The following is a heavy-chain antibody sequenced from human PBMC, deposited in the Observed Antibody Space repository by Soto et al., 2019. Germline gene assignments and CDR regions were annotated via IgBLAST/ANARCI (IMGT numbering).Heavy chain of an antibody. Sequence: PXXSLKISCKGSGYSFTSYWIVWVRQMPGKGLEWMGIIYPGDSDTRYSPSFQGQVTISADKSISTAYLQWSSLKDSDTAMYYCARTESGYSYGFADVWGQGTTVTVSS. CDR2: IYPGDSDT. CDR3: ARTESGYSYGFADV. V-gene: IGHV5-51*01. D-gene: IGHD5-18*01. J-gene: IGHJ6*02. CDR1: GYSFTSYW.